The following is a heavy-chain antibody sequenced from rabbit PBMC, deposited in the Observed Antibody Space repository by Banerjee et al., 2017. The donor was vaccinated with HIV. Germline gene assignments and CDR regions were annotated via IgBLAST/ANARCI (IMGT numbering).Heavy chain of an antibody. D-gene: IGHD1-1*01. V-gene: IGHV1S47*01. CDR2: IDAAFGTT. J-gene: IGHJ4*01. CDR3: ARDLDGVIGWNFGW. Sequence: QEQLEESGGGLFQPGGSLKLSCKASGFDFSTYGVSWVRQAPGKGPEWIGYIDAAFGTTYYARWVNGRFTISSHNAQNTLYLQVNSLTAADTATYFCARDLDGVIGWNFGWWGQGTLVTVS. CDR1: GFDFSTYG.